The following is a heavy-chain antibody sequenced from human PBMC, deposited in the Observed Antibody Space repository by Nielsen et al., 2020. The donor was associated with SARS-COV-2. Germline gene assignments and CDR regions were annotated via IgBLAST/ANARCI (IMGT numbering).Heavy chain of an antibody. CDR2: INSDGSST. CDR3: ARTRHPYSYGGSGIDY. J-gene: IGHJ4*02. V-gene: IGHV3-74*01. Sequence: GGSLRLSCAASGFTFSSYWMHWVRQAPGKGLVWVSRINSDGSSTSYADSVKGRFTISRDNAKNTLYLQMNSLRAEDTAVYYCARTRHPYSYGGSGIDYWGQGTLVTVSS. D-gene: IGHD5-18*01. CDR1: GFTFSSYW.